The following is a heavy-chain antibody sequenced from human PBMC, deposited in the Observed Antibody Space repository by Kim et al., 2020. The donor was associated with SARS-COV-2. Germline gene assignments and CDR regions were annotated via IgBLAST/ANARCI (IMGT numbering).Heavy chain of an antibody. D-gene: IGHD6-19*01. Sequence: YEVSVKSRITINPDTSKNQFSLQLNSVTPEDTAVYYCARDPFSSGWDFDYWGQGTLVTVSS. J-gene: IGHJ4*02. V-gene: IGHV6-1*01. CDR3: ARDPFSSGWDFDY.